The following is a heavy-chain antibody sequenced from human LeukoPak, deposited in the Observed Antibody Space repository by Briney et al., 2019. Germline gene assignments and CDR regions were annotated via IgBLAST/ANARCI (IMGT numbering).Heavy chain of an antibody. CDR2: ITGSGTAT. V-gene: IGHV3-23*01. CDR3: AKDRTTTGLLLAGLIDY. J-gene: IGHJ4*02. D-gene: IGHD4-11*01. Sequence: GGSLRLSCAASGFSFSNYAMSWVRQAPGKGLGWVSAITGSGTATYYADSVKGRFTISRDNSKNTVYLQMNSLRAEDTAVYYCAKDRTTTGLLLAGLIDYWGQGNLVTVSS. CDR1: GFSFSNYA.